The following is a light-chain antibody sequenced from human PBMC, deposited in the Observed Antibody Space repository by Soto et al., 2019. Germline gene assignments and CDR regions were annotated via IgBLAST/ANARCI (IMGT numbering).Light chain of an antibody. CDR2: LGS. CDR1: QSLLHNNGYNY. V-gene: IGKV2-28*01. CDR3: MQALQSLT. J-gene: IGKJ5*01. Sequence: DIVMRQSPLSLPVTPGEPASISCRSNQSLLHNNGYNYLDWYMQKPGQSPQLLINLGSNRASGVPDRCSGSGAGTDFTLKNSRVEAADGGVYYCMQALQSLTVGQGTRLEIQ.